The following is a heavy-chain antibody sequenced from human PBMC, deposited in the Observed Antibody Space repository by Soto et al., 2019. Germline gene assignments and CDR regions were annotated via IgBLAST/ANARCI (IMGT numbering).Heavy chain of an antibody. D-gene: IGHD2-2*02. Sequence: QLQLQESGPGLVKPSETLSLTCTVSGGSISSSSYYWGWIRQPPGKGLEWIGSIYYSGSTYYNPSFKSRVTISVDTSKNQFSLKLSSVTAADTAVYYCARRPNTGAFDYWGQGTLVTVSS. CDR2: IYYSGST. J-gene: IGHJ4*02. CDR3: ARRPNTGAFDY. V-gene: IGHV4-39*01. CDR1: GGSISSSSYY.